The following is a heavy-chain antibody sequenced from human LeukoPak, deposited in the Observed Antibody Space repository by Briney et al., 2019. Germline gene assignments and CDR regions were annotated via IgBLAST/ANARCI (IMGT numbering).Heavy chain of an antibody. D-gene: IGHD4-17*01. J-gene: IGHJ4*02. Sequence: PGGSLRLSCAASGFTFSSYWMSWVRQAPGKGLVWVSRINSDGSSTRYADSVKGRFTMSRDNAKNTLYLQMNSLRAEDTAVYYCATADGTVSSFAFVRWGQGTLVTVSS. CDR3: ATADGTVSSFAFVR. CDR1: GFTFSSYW. V-gene: IGHV3-74*01. CDR2: INSDGSST.